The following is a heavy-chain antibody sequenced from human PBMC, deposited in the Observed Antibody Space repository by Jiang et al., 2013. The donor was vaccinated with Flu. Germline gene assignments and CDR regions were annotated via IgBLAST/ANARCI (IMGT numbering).Heavy chain of an antibody. Sequence: SSISSASSFIXYADSVKGRFTISRDNAKNSLFLQIHSLGAEDTAVYYCAREGGRSDYPRGDVFDLWGQGTMVTVSS. D-gene: IGHD3-16*01. J-gene: IGHJ3*01. V-gene: IGHV3-21*01. CDR2: ISSASSFI. CDR3: AREGGRSDYPRGDVFDL.